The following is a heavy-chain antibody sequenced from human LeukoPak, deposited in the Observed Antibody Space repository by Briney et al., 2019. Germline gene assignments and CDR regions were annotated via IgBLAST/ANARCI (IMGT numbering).Heavy chain of an antibody. CDR2: SYYSGTT. CDR1: GGSISGYY. J-gene: IGHJ4*02. V-gene: IGHV4-59*01. D-gene: IGHD1-1*01. CDR3: VKVGTGTIDY. Sequence: SETLSLTCAVCGGSISGYYWGWIRQPPGKGLEWIGYSYYSGTTNYNPSLKSRVTISVDTSKNQFSLNLRSVTAADTAVYFCVKVGTGTIDYWGQGTLVTVSS.